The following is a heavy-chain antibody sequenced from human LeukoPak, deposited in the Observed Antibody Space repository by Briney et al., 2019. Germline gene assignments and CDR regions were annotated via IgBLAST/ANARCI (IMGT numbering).Heavy chain of an antibody. CDR3: AREGYRGIAAAGNPFDY. CDR2: IYYSGST. V-gene: IGHV4-39*07. J-gene: IGHJ4*02. Sequence: SETLSLTCTVSGGSISSSSYYWGWIRQPPGKGLEWIGSIYYSGSTYYNPSLKSRVTISVDTSKNQFSLKLSSVTAADTAVYYCAREGYRGIAAAGNPFDYWGQGTRVTVSS. D-gene: IGHD6-13*01. CDR1: GGSISSSSYY.